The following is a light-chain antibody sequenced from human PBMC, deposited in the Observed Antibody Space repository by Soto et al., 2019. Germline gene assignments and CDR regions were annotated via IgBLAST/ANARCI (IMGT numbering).Light chain of an antibody. CDR3: QQYGSSPPVT. CDR1: QSVSSGY. J-gene: IGKJ3*01. CDR2: ETS. Sequence: EIVLTQSPGTLSLSRGERATLSCRASQSVSSGYLAWYQQKPGQPPRVLIYETSSRATGIPDRFSGSGSGTDFTLTISSLEPEDFAVYYCQQYGSSPPVTFGPGTRVDIK. V-gene: IGKV3-20*01.